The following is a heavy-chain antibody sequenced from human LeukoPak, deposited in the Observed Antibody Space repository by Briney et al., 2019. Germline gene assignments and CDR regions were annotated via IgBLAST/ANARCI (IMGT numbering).Heavy chain of an antibody. D-gene: IGHD4-17*01. CDR1: GFTFSNYW. CDR3: TREGGDPSVAFDY. V-gene: IGHV3-7*01. CDR2: IKTDGSEK. J-gene: IGHJ4*02. Sequence: GGSLRLSCEGSGFTFSNYWMGWVRQAPGKGLQWVANIKTDGSEKYYVDSVKGRFTISRDNSKNTLYLQMGNLRVDDTAVFYCTREGGDPSVAFDYWGQGTLVTVSS.